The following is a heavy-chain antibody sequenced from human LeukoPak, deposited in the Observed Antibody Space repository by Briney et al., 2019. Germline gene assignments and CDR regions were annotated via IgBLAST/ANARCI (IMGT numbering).Heavy chain of an antibody. CDR3: ARGIIGYYFDY. CDR1: GYSFTSYW. V-gene: IGHV1-18*04. CDR2: ISAYGNT. Sequence: GESLKISCKGSGYSFTSYWIGWVRQAPGQGLEWMGLISAYGNTNYAQNLQGRVTMTTDTSTSTAYMELRSLRSDDTAVYYCARGIIGYYFDYWGQGTLVTVSS. J-gene: IGHJ4*02. D-gene: IGHD2-15*01.